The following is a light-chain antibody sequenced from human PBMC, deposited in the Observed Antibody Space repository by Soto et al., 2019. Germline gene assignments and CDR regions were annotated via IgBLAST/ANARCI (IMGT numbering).Light chain of an antibody. CDR3: QQFNNYPFT. CDR1: QGISSA. Sequence: AIQLTQSPSSVSASVGDRVTIAVRASQGISSALAWYQQKPGKAPKLLIYDASSLESGVPSRFSGSGSGTDFTLTISSLQPEDFATYYCQQFNNYPFTFGQGTRLEI. V-gene: IGKV1D-13*01. J-gene: IGKJ5*01. CDR2: DAS.